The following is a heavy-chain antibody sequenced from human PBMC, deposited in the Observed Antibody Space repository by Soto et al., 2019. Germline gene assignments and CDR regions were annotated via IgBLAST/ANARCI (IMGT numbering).Heavy chain of an antibody. J-gene: IGHJ4*02. V-gene: IGHV1-69*04. D-gene: IGHD4-17*01. CDR1: GGTFSSYT. Sequence: SVKVSCKASGGTFSSYTISWLLQAPGQGLEWMGRIIPILGIANYAQKFQGRVTITADKSTSTAYMELSSLRSEDTAVYYCARDVDYGDHDYWGQGTLVTVSS. CDR2: IIPILGIA. CDR3: ARDVDYGDHDY.